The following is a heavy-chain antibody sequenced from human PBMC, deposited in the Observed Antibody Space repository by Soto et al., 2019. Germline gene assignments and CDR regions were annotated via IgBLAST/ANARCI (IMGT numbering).Heavy chain of an antibody. CDR3: ARGNIAAALVY. D-gene: IGHD6-13*01. CDR2: FSSSGST. J-gene: IGHJ4*02. V-gene: IGHV4-59*12. CDR1: GDSISSYN. Sequence: PSETLSLTCTVSGDSISSYNLAWIRQPPGKGMEWIGYFSSSGSTSYNPSLKSRVTISVDTSKNQFSLNLGSVTAADTAVYFCARGNIAAALVYWGQGTLVTVSS.